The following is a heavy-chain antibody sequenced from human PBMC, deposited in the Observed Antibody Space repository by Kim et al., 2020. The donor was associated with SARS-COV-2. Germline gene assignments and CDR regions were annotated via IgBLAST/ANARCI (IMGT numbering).Heavy chain of an antibody. CDR3: ARVDARDAFDI. Sequence: TGSARKFQGSVPMDRDTSTSTVYMGLSSLRSEDTAVYYCARVDARDAFDIWGQGTMVTVSS. CDR2: T. V-gene: IGHV1-46*01. J-gene: IGHJ3*02.